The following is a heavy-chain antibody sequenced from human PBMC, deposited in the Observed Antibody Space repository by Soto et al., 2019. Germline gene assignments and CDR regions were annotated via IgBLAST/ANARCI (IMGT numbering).Heavy chain of an antibody. Sequence: EVQLLESGGKLVQPGGSLTLSCAASGFTFSTYAMAWVRQAPGKGLEWVSGVSASGLNTDYADPVKGRFYISRDNSKNPVSLHMNSLRAEDTAVYYCAKARPRRTSGYFFEYWGQGTPVTVSS. J-gene: IGHJ4*02. D-gene: IGHD1-1*01. CDR2: VSASGLNT. CDR1: GFTFSTYA. CDR3: AKARPRRTSGYFFEY. V-gene: IGHV3-23*01.